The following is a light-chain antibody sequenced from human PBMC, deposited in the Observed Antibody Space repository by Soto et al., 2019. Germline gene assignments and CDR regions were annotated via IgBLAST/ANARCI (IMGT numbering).Light chain of an antibody. Sequence: ILMTQSPATLSVSPGERATLSCRASQSVSNNLAWYQQKPGQAPRLLIYDASTRATGIPARFSGSGSGTEFNLTISGLQSEDFAVYYCQQYNNWPPWTCGQGTKVDIK. CDR1: QSVSNN. V-gene: IGKV3-15*01. CDR2: DAS. CDR3: QQYNNWPPWT. J-gene: IGKJ1*01.